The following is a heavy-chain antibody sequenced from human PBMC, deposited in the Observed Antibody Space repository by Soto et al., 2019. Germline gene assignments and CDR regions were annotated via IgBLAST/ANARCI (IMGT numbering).Heavy chain of an antibody. Sequence: SETLSLTCTVSGGSISSYYWSWIRQPPGKGLEWIGYIYYSGSTNYNPSLKSRVTISVDTSKNQFSLKLSSVTAADTAVYYCASSGVRGNYYFDYWGQGTLVTVSS. V-gene: IGHV4-59*01. D-gene: IGHD1-7*01. CDR3: ASSGVRGNYYFDY. J-gene: IGHJ4*02. CDR1: GGSISSYY. CDR2: IYYSGST.